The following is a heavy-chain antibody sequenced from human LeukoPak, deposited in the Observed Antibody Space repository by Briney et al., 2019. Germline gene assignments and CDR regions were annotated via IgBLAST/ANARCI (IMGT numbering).Heavy chain of an antibody. CDR2: ISWDGDST. V-gene: IGHV3-43D*03. Sequence: QSGGSLRLSCAASGFTVSSNYMSWVRQAPGKGLEWVSLISWDGDSTDYAASVKGRFTISRDNNKNSLYLQMNSLRVEDTALYFCAKAADPWNIRNSCFNYWGQGTLVTVSS. D-gene: IGHD1/OR15-1a*01. CDR1: GFTVSSNY. CDR3: AKAADPWNIRNSCFNY. J-gene: IGHJ4*02.